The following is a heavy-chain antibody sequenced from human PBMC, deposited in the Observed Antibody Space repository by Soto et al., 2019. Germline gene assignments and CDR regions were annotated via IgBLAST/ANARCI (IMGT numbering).Heavy chain of an antibody. CDR2: ISGYNGNT. V-gene: IGHV1-18*01. D-gene: IGHD6-19*01. CDR1: GYTFSNYG. J-gene: IGHJ6*02. CDR3: SRFIMVGGWFDPNYYHGMDV. Sequence: QVQLVQSGAGVRKPGASVTVSCKTSGYTFSNYGFNWVRQAPGQGLEWMGWISGYNGNTNYAQTVQGRVTMTTDTSTGTVYMELRSLKSDDTAIYYCSRFIMVGGWFDPNYYHGMDVWGQGTTVTVSS.